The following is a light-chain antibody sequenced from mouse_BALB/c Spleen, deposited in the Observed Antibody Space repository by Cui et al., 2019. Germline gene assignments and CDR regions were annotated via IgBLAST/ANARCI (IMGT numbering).Light chain of an antibody. CDR2: STS. Sequence: QIVLTQSPAIMSASLGERVTMTCTASSSVSSSYLPWYQQKPGSSPKLWIYSTSNLASGVPARFSGSGSGTSYSLTISSMEAEDAATYYCHQYHRSPYTFGGGTKLEIK. CDR1: SSVSSSY. CDR3: HQYHRSPYT. J-gene: IGKJ2*01. V-gene: IGKV4-74*01.